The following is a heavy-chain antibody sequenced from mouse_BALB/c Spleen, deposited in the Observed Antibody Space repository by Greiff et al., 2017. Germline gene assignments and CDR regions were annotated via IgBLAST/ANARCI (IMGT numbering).Heavy chain of an antibody. CDR2: IDPANGNT. V-gene: IGHV14-3*02. CDR3: AELAY. CDR1: GFNIKDTY. Sequence: EVKLMESGAELVKPGASVKLSCTASGFNIKDTYMHWVKQRPEQGLEWIGRIDPANGNTKYDPKFQGKATITADTSSNTAYLQLSSLTSEDTAVYYCAELAYWGQGTLVTVSA. J-gene: IGHJ3*01.